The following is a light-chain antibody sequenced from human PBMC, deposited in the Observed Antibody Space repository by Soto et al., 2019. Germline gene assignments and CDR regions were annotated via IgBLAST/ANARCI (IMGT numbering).Light chain of an antibody. CDR1: QTVSTN. CDR3: QQYNNWLYT. Sequence: ERVMTQSPATLSVSPGERATLSCRASQTVSTNLAWYQLKPGQAPRLLIYGASTRATGVPARFTGSGSGTEFTLTISSLQSEDFAVYYCQQYNNWLYTFGQGTKVDNK. CDR2: GAS. J-gene: IGKJ2*01. V-gene: IGKV3-15*01.